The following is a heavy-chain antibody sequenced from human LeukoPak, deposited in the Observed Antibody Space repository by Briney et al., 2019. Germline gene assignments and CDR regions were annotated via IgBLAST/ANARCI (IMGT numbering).Heavy chain of an antibody. Sequence: SETLSLTCSVSGGSIRRYFWNWLPQPPGEGLEWIGYIYYSGSTNYNPPLNSRVTISVDTSKNQFSLKLSSVTAADTAVHYCARFHYGDYAIDAFDIWGQGTMVTVSS. D-gene: IGHD4-17*01. V-gene: IGHV4-59*08. CDR2: IYYSGST. J-gene: IGHJ3*02. CDR3: ARFHYGDYAIDAFDI. CDR1: GGSIRRYF.